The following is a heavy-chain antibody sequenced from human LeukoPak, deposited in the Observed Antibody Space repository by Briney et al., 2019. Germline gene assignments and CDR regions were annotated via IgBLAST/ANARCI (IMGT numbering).Heavy chain of an antibody. CDR1: GFIFDNYG. J-gene: IGHJ4*02. CDR3: ARVTVYYDSSGYFDY. D-gene: IGHD3-22*01. Sequence: GGSLRLSCPASGFIFDNYGMSWVRQAPGKGLEWVSGINWNGAGTGYADSVKGRFTISRDKAKNSLYLQMNSLRAEDTALYYCARVTVYYDSSGYFDYWGQGTLVTVSS. V-gene: IGHV3-20*04. CDR2: INWNGAGT.